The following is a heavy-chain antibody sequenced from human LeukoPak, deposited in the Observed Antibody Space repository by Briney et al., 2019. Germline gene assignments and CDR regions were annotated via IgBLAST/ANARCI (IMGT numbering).Heavy chain of an antibody. J-gene: IGHJ5*02. V-gene: IGHV4-4*07. Sequence: SETLSLTCTVSGGSISVYYWSWIRQPAGKGLEWIGRIYTGGSANYNPSLKSRVTISVDTSKNQFSLKLSSVTAADTAVYYCARLEGGGDLRWFDPWGQGTLVTVSS. CDR1: GGSISVYY. CDR2: IYTGGSA. CDR3: ARLEGGGDLRWFDP. D-gene: IGHD2-21*02.